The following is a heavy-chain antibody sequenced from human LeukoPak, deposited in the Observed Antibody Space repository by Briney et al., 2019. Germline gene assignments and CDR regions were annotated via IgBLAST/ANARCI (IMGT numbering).Heavy chain of an antibody. CDR3: AKQWELLTYFDY. V-gene: IGHV3-30-3*01. CDR1: GFTFSSYA. J-gene: IGHJ4*02. D-gene: IGHD1-26*01. Sequence: GRSLRLSCAASGFTFSSYAMHWVRQAPGKGLEWVAVISYDGSNKYCADSVKGRFTISRDNSKNTLYLQMNSLRAEDTAVYYCAKQWELLTYFDYWGQGTLVTVSS. CDR2: ISYDGSNK.